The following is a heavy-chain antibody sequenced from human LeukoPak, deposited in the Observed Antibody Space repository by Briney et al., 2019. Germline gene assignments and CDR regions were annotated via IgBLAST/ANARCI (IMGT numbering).Heavy chain of an antibody. J-gene: IGHJ4*02. V-gene: IGHV4-4*02. CDR1: GAFITNSHW. Sequence: SGTLSLTCAVSGAFITNSHWWSWARQPPGKGLEWIGEIYHSGTTNSNPSLKSRVTMSVDKSKNQFSLKLSSVTAADTAVYYCATYFYGEYGSYYFDYWGQGTLVTVSS. D-gene: IGHD4-17*01. CDR2: IYHSGTT. CDR3: ATYFYGEYGSYYFDY.